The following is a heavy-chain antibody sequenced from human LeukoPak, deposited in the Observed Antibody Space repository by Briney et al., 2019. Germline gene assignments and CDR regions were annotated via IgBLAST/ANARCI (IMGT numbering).Heavy chain of an antibody. V-gene: IGHV1-58*01. D-gene: IGHD3-16*01. CDR2: IIVGSGAT. CDR1: GFTSTNFA. CDR3: AADLSNPRMGASYLDS. Sequence: ASVKVSCKASGFTSTNFAVQWVRQARGQRLEWIGWIIVGSGATKCAQDFQERVTITRDLSTSTLYMELRSLTSEDTAVYYCAADLSNPRMGASYLDSWGQATLVTVSS. J-gene: IGHJ4*02.